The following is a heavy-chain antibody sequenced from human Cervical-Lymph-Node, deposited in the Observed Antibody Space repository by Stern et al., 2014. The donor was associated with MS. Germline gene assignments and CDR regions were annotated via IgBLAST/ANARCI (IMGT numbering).Heavy chain of an antibody. V-gene: IGHV3-9*01. CDR2: ISSSSGTI. J-gene: IGHJ5*02. CDR1: GFTFDDYA. Sequence: EVHLVESGGGLVQPGRSLRLSCVASGFTFDDYAIHWVRQAPGKGLEWVSGISSSSGTIAYADSVKGRFTISRDNAKNSLYLQMNSLRAEDTALYYCAKASVVGDTRWFDPWGQGTLVTVSS. D-gene: IGHD1-26*01. CDR3: AKASVVGDTRWFDP.